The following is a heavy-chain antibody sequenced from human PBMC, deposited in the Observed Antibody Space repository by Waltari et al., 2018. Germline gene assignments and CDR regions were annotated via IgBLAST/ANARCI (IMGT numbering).Heavy chain of an antibody. CDR3: ARHRGSPGYYYGMDV. CDR1: GYSFTTNW. CDR2: FYPGGSDT. J-gene: IGHJ6*02. V-gene: IGHV5-51*01. Sequence: EVQLVQSGAEVKKPGESLKISCQGSGYSFTTNWIDWVRQVPGKGLEWMGIFYPGGSDTRYSPSFQGQVTISADKSISTAYLQWSSLKASDTAMYYCARHRGSPGYYYGMDVWGQGTMVTVSS. D-gene: IGHD1-26*01.